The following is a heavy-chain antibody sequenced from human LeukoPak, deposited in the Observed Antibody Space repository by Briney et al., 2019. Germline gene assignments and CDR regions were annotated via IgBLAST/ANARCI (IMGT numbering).Heavy chain of an antibody. J-gene: IGHJ4*02. Sequence: GGSLRLSCAASGFTFSSYDMHWVRQATGKGLEWVSAIGTAGDTYYPGSVKGRFTISRENAKNSLYLQMNSLRAGDTAVYYCARELLDCSSTCCYPYFDYWGQGTLVTVSS. V-gene: IGHV3-13*01. CDR3: ARELLDCSSTCCYPYFDY. CDR1: GFTFSSYD. CDR2: IGTAGDT. D-gene: IGHD2-2*01.